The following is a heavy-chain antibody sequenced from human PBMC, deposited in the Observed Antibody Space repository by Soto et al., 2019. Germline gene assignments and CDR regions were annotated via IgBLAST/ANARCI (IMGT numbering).Heavy chain of an antibody. J-gene: IGHJ3*02. CDR3: AKFKAVAPDAFDI. Sequence: QGKGLEWVSAISGSGGSTYYADSVKGRFTISRDNSKNTLYLQMNSLRAEDTAVYYCAKFKAVAPDAFDIWGQGTMVTVSS. CDR2: ISGSGGST. V-gene: IGHV3-23*01. D-gene: IGHD6-19*01.